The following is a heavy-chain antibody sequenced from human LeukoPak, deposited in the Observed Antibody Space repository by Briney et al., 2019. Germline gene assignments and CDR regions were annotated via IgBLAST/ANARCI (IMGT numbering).Heavy chain of an antibody. CDR1: GGTFSSYA. D-gene: IGHD2-8*01. Sequence: SVKVSCKASGGTFSSYAISWVRQAPGQGLEWMGGIIPLFGTANYAQKFQGRVTITADESTSTAYMELSSLRSEDTAVYYCAEGGVPGYFFGKGGWGQGTTGTGSS. CDR3: AEGGVPGYFFGKGG. CDR2: IIPLFGTA. J-gene: IGHJ6*02. V-gene: IGHV1-69*13.